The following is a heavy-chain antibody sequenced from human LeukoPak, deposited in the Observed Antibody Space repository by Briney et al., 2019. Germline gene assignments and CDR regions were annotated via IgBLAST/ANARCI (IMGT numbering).Heavy chain of an antibody. J-gene: IGHJ4*02. CDR3: ARGFPGDPPAFDY. Sequence: PGGSLRLSCATSGFTFDDYVMHWVRQAPGRGLEWVSLIRGDGVTTYYADSMRGRLTISRDNSENSLYLQMHSLRIEDTALYYCARGFPGDPPAFDYWGQGTLVTVSS. D-gene: IGHD2-21*01. CDR2: IRGDGVTT. V-gene: IGHV3-43*02. CDR1: GFTFDDYV.